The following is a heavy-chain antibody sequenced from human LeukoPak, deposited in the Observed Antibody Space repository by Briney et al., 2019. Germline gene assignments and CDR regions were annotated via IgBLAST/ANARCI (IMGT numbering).Heavy chain of an antibody. V-gene: IGHV1-46*01. D-gene: IGHD3-10*01. CDR2: INPSGGST. CDR3: ARGPRITLIRGGQWYYYMDV. J-gene: IGHJ6*03. CDR1: GYTFTGYY. Sequence: ASVKVSCKASGYTFTGYYLHWVRQAPGQGLEWMGLINPSGGSTNYAQKFQGRVTMTRDTSTSTVYMELSSLRSEDTAVYYCARGPRITLIRGGQWYYYMDVWGKGTTVTISS.